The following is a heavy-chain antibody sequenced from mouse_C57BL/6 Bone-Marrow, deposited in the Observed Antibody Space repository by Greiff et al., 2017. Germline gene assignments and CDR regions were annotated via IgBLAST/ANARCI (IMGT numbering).Heavy chain of an antibody. CDR2: IDPSDSYT. CDR1: GYTFTSYW. D-gene: IGHD2-4*01. CDR3: ARPPLSYDYSWFAY. J-gene: IGHJ3*01. Sequence: VQLQQPGAELVRPGTSVKLSCKASGYTFTSYWMHCVKQRPGQGLEWIGVIDPSDSYTNYNQKFKGKATLTLDTSSSTAYMQLSSLTSEDSAVYYCARPPLSYDYSWFAYWGQGTLVTVSA. V-gene: IGHV1-59*01.